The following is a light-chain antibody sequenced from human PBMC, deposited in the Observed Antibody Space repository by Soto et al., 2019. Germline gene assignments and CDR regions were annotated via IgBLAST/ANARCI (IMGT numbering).Light chain of an antibody. V-gene: IGKV3-11*01. Sequence: EIVLTQSPATLSLSPGERATLSCRASQSVSSYLAWYQQKRGQAPRLLIYDASNRATGIPARFSGSGSGKDFTLTISSLEPEDFAVYYCQQRSNWPRTFGQGTKLEI. CDR1: QSVSSY. CDR2: DAS. CDR3: QQRSNWPRT. J-gene: IGKJ2*01.